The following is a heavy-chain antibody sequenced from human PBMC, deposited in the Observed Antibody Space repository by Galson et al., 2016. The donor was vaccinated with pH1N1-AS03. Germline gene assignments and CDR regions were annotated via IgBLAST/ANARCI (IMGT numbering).Heavy chain of an antibody. Sequence: LRLSCAASGFPFSGYSMNWVRQAPGKGLEWVSFISTTSSSIYYADSVKGRFAISRDNAKNSLFLQMNSLRDEDTAVYYCARDGPPQGISVAGSFDFWGQGTLVTVPS. CDR2: ISTTSSSI. CDR3: ARDGPPQGISVAGSFDF. CDR1: GFPFSGYS. D-gene: IGHD6-19*01. J-gene: IGHJ4*02. V-gene: IGHV3-21*01.